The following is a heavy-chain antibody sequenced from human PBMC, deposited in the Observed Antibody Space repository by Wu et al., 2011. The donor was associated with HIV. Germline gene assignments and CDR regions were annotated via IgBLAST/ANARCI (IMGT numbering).Heavy chain of an antibody. D-gene: IGHD6-6*01. J-gene: IGHJ6*03. CDR2: ISAYNGDT. V-gene: IGHV1-18*01. Sequence: QVQLVQSGAEVKKPGASVRVSCKTSGYTFTNYAIHWVRQAPGQGLEWMGWISAYNGDTNYAQKLQDRVTMTTDTSTSTAYMELRSLRSDDTAVYYCARDGSSAQLDLYYNHMDVWAKGTRSP. CDR1: GYTFTNYA. CDR3: ARDGSSAQLDLYYNHMDV.